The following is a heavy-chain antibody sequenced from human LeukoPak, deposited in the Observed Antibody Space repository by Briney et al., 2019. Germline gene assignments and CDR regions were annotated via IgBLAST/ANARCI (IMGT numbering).Heavy chain of an antibody. D-gene: IGHD3-3*01. CDR1: GYTFTGYY. V-gene: IGHV1-2*02. J-gene: IGHJ6*03. CDR3: ARTGLRFLTYYYMDV. CDR2: INPNSGGT. Sequence: ASVKVSCKASGYTFTGYYMHWVRQAPGQGLEWTGWINPNSGGTNYAQKFQGRVTMTRDTSISTAYMELSRLRSDDTAVYYCARTGLRFLTYYYMDVWGKGTTVTVSS.